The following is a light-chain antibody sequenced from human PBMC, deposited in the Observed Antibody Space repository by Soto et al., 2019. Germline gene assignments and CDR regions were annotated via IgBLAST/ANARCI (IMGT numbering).Light chain of an antibody. Sequence: QSALTQHASVSGSPGQSITISCTGTSGDVGTYNLVSWYQHHPGKAHKLMIYEGSKRHTGVSNRFSGSKSGNTASLTISGRQAEDEADYYCCSYAGSSTYIFGTGTKVTVL. J-gene: IGLJ1*01. CDR1: SGDVGTYNL. CDR3: CSYAGSSTYI. CDR2: EGS. V-gene: IGLV2-23*01.